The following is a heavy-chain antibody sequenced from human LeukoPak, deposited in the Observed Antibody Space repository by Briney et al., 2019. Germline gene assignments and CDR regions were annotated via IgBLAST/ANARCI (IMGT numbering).Heavy chain of an antibody. CDR1: GFTFSSYS. D-gene: IGHD1-14*01. CDR3: ARRRAFRYHLDY. V-gene: IGHV4-34*01. CDR2: INHSGST. Sequence: GSLRLSCAASGFTFSSYSMNWVRQAPGKGLEWIGEINHSGSTNYNPSLKSRVTISVDTSKNQFSLELSSVTAADTAVYYCARRRAFRYHLDYWGQGTLVTVSS. J-gene: IGHJ4*02.